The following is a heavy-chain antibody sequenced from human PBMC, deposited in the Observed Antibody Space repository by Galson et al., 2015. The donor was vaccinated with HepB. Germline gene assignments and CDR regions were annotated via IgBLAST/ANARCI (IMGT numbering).Heavy chain of an antibody. Sequence: SLRLSCAGPGFTFSSYNMNWVRQAPGKGLEWVASIDSSSSYTYYADSLKGRSTISRDNSKNTLYLQMNSLRAEDTAVYYCAKGYSSAWYTGLGYWGQGTLVTVSS. V-gene: IGHV3-21*04. D-gene: IGHD6-19*01. CDR1: GFTFSSYN. CDR3: AKGYSSAWYTGLGY. CDR2: IDSSSSYT. J-gene: IGHJ4*02.